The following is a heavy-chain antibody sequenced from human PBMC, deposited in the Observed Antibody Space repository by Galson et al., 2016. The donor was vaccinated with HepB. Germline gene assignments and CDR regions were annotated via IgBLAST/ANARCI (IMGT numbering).Heavy chain of an antibody. D-gene: IGHD1/OR15-1a*01. Sequence: SLRLSCAASGFIFSNYGMSWVRQAPGKGLEWVSAISGGGGSTYSADSVKGRFTISRDNSKNTLYLQMNSLRVEDTALYYCAKLEGNNVAYWGQGTMGTVS. CDR2: ISGGGGST. V-gene: IGHV3-23*01. CDR3: AKLEGNNVAY. CDR1: GFIFSNYG. J-gene: IGHJ4*02.